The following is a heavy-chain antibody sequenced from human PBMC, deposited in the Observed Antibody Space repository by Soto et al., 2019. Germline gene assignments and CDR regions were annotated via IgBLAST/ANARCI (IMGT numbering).Heavy chain of an antibody. CDR2: IKSKNDGGAA. CDR1: GFMFSSAW. CDR3: VEGWNDF. V-gene: IGHV3-15*01. D-gene: IGHD1-1*01. J-gene: IGHJ4*02. Sequence: EVQVVESGGDLVEPRGSLRLSCVTSGFMFSSAWMSWVRQGPGKGLEWVARIKSKNDGGAADYAAPVNSRFSISRDDSKSTVYLQMNSLRAEDTALYYCVEGWNDFWGQGTLVTVSS.